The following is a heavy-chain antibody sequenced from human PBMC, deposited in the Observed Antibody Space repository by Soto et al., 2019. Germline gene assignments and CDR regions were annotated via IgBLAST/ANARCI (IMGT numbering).Heavy chain of an antibody. D-gene: IGHD2-21*02. J-gene: IGHJ4*02. V-gene: IGHV1-3*05. CDR1: GYTFTSYA. Sequence: QVQLVQSGAEEKKPGASVKVSCKASGYTFTSYATHWVRQAPRQRLEWMGWINAGNGNTKYSQKFQGRVTITRDTSASTAYMELSSLRSEDTAVYYCARSIVVVTALDYWGQGTLVTVSS. CDR2: INAGNGNT. CDR3: ARSIVVVTALDY.